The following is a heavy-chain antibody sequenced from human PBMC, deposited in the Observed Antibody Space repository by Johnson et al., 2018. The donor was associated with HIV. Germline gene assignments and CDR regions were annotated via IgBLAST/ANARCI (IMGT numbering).Heavy chain of an antibody. Sequence: QVQLVESGGGVVQPGGSLRLSCAASGFTFSSYGMHWVRQAPGKGLEWVALMSFDGSNKYYADSVKGRSTISRDNSKNTLYLQMNSLRTEDTAVYYCAKDRILSGYGPGAFDIWGQGTMVTVSS. D-gene: IGHD5-12*01. J-gene: IGHJ3*02. CDR2: MSFDGSNK. CDR1: GFTFSSYG. CDR3: AKDRILSGYGPGAFDI. V-gene: IGHV3-30*19.